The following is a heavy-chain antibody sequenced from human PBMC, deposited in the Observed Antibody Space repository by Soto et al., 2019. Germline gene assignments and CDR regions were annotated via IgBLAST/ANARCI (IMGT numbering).Heavy chain of an antibody. CDR3: ARHRVPGVYGPIPGCFDS. Sequence: QLQLQESGPGLVKPSETLSLTCTVSGGSISSSSSYWGWIRQPPGKGLEWIGSMSYSGSTYHNPSRKSRVILSVDTTQNQFALKLTSVTAADTAVYSCARHRVPGVYGPIPGCFDSWGQGILVTASS. J-gene: IGHJ4*02. V-gene: IGHV4-39*01. D-gene: IGHD4-17*01. CDR1: GGSISSSSSY. CDR2: MSYSGST.